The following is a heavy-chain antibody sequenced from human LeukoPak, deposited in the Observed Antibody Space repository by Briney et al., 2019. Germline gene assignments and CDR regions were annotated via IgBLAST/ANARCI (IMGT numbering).Heavy chain of an antibody. Sequence: SETLSLTCTVSGGSVSGYYWSLIRQPAGKGLEWIGRIYSSGITTYNPSLKSRVTMSVDTSKNQLSLKLTSVTATDTAVYYCVRDSGSGSNRYMDVWGKGTTVTVSS. V-gene: IGHV4-4*07. CDR1: GGSVSGYY. CDR2: IYSSGIT. D-gene: IGHD3-10*01. J-gene: IGHJ6*03. CDR3: VRDSGSGSNRYMDV.